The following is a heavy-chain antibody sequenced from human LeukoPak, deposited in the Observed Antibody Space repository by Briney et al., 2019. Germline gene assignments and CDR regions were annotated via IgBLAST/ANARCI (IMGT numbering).Heavy chain of an antibody. V-gene: IGHV4-61*02. CDR1: GGSISSGSYY. Sequence: TSQTLSLTCTVSGGSISSGSYYWSWIRLPAGKGLEWIGRIYTSGSTNYNPSLKSRVTISVDTSKNQFSLKLSSVTAADTAAYYCAREGYSYGYFVDYWGQGTLVTVSS. D-gene: IGHD5-18*01. CDR3: AREGYSYGYFVDY. J-gene: IGHJ4*02. CDR2: IYTSGST.